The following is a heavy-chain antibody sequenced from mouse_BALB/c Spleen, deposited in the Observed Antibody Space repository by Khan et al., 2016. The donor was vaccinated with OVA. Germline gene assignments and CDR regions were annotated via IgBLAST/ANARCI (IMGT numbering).Heavy chain of an antibody. D-gene: IGHD2-14*01. V-gene: IGHV1-4*01. CDR3: VRDGAYHRNDGWFAY. J-gene: IGHJ3*01. CDR1: GYTFTSYT. CDR2: INPSNGYT. Sequence: QVQLKDSGAELARPGASVKMSCKASGYTFTSYTIHWIKERPGQGLEWIGYINPSNGYTNYNQKFKDKATLTTDKSSTTAYLQLSSLTSDDSAVYNWVRDGAYHRNDGWFAYWGQGTLVTVSA.